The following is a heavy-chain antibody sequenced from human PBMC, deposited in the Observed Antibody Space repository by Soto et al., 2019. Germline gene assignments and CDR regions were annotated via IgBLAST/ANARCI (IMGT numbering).Heavy chain of an antibody. CDR2: ISSSSSYI. V-gene: IGHV3-21*01. D-gene: IGHD3-22*01. CDR1: GFTFSSYS. J-gene: IGHJ4*02. CDR3: ARSLMWLLNY. Sequence: GVSLRLSCAASGFTFSSYSMNWVSQAPGKGLEWVSSISSSSSYIYYADSVKGRFTISRDNAKNSLYLQMNSLRAEDTAVYYCARSLMWLLNYWGQGTLVTVSS.